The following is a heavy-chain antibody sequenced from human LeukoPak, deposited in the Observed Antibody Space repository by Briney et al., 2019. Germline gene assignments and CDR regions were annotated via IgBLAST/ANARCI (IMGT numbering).Heavy chain of an antibody. CDR1: GGSISSYY. V-gene: IGHV4-59*12. D-gene: IGHD1-26*01. J-gene: IGHJ3*02. CDR3: ARDQGQTWEGGDAFDI. Sequence: SETLSLTCTVSGGSISSYYWSRIRQPPGKGLEWIGYIYYSGSTNYNPSLKSRVTMSVDKSKNQFSLKLSSVTAADTAVYYCARDQGQTWEGGDAFDIWGQGTMVTVSS. CDR2: IYYSGST.